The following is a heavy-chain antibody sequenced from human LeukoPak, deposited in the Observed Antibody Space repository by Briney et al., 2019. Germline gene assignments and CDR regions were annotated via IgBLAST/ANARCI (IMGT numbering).Heavy chain of an antibody. Sequence: PGGSLRLSCAASGFTFRSYEMHWVRQAPGKGLERVSYISSSGSTIYYADSVKGRVTISRDNAKNSLYLQMNSLRAEDTAVYYCARSIAAAGFDYWGQGTLVTVSS. J-gene: IGHJ4*02. CDR2: ISSSGSTI. CDR1: GFTFRSYE. V-gene: IGHV3-48*03. D-gene: IGHD6-13*01. CDR3: ARSIAAAGFDY.